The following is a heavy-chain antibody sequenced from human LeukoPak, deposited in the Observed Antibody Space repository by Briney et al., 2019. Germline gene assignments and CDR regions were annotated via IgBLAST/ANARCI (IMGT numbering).Heavy chain of an antibody. J-gene: IGHJ5*02. CDR3: AKDSPTRYCSSTSCYFS. D-gene: IGHD2-2*01. V-gene: IGHV3-30*02. CDR2: IRYDGSNK. CDR1: GFTFSSYG. Sequence: GGSPRLSCAASGFTFSSYGMHWVRQAPGKGLEWVAFIRYDGSNKYYADSVKGRFTISRDNSKNTLYLQMNSLRAEDTAVYYCAKDSPTRYCSSTSCYFSWGQGTLVTVSS.